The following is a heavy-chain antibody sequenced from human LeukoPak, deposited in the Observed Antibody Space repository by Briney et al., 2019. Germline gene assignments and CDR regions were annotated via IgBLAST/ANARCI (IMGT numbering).Heavy chain of an antibody. CDR1: GGSISSYY. J-gene: IGHJ4*02. D-gene: IGHD2-2*01. CDR2: INHSGST. Sequence: SETLSLTCTVSGGSISSYYWSWIRQPPGKGLEWIGEINHSGSTNYNPSLKSRVTISVDTSKNQFSLKLSSVTAADTAVYYCARVKRKYQLLKPLHETPSHYFDYWGQGTLVTVSS. V-gene: IGHV4-34*01. CDR3: ARVKRKYQLLKPLHETPSHYFDY.